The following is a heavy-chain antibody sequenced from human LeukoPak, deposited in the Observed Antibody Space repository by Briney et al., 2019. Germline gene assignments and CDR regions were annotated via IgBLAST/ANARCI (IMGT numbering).Heavy chain of an antibody. CDR2: VRYDGSQK. Sequence: PGGSLRLSCAASGFTFSSYDMYWVRQAPGKGLDWVAFVRYDGSQKYYADSVKGRFTLSRDNSKNTLYLQMNSLRAEDTAVFYCARDGLRVSFDYWGQGTLVTVSS. D-gene: IGHD5-12*01. CDR1: GFTFSSYD. J-gene: IGHJ4*02. CDR3: ARDGLRVSFDY. V-gene: IGHV3-30*02.